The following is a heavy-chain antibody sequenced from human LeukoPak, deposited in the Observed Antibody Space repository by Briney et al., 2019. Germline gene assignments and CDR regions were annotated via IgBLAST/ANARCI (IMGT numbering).Heavy chain of an antibody. Sequence: SQTLSLTCAISGDSVSSNSAAWNWIRQSPSRGPEWLGRTYYRSKWGNDYAVSVKSRITINQDTSKNQISLQMSSVTPEDTAVYYCARDRGRLLDSWGQGTLVTVSS. V-gene: IGHV6-1*01. CDR2: TYYRSKWGN. CDR1: GDSVSSNSAA. D-gene: IGHD3-10*01. CDR3: ARDRGRLLDS. J-gene: IGHJ4*02.